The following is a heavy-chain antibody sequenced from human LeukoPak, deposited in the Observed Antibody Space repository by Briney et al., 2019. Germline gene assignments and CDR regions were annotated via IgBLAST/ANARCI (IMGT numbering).Heavy chain of an antibody. V-gene: IGHV3-7*01. CDR2: INQEGSEK. CDR1: GFNFSRYW. D-gene: IGHD2-2*01. CDR3: ARESLDCSSISCLDH. Sequence: GGSLRLSCAASGFNFSRYWMSWVRQAPGKGLEWVANINQEGSEKYYVDSVKSRFTISSDNSQKTLYVEMCSLRADDTAFYFCARESLDCSSISCLDHWGQGTLVTVSS. J-gene: IGHJ4*02.